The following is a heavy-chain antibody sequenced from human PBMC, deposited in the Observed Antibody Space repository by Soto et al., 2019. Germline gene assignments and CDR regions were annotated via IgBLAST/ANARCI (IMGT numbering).Heavy chain of an antibody. D-gene: IGHD6-19*01. J-gene: IGHJ5*02. V-gene: IGHV3-23*01. CDR2: IHGGGDST. CDR3: AKDAVAGNGEWDWFDP. CDR1: GFSFRNYA. Sequence: EEQLLESGGGLVQPGGSLRLSCAASGFSFRNYAMSWVRQAPGKGLEWVSSIHGGGDSTLYADSVKGRFTXXXDDSKXXXXXXXXXXXXXXXXXXYCAKDAVAGNGEWDWFDPWGQGTLVIVSS.